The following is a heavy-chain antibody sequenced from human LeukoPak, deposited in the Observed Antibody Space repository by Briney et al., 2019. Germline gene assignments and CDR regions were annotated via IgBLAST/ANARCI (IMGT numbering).Heavy chain of an antibody. J-gene: IGHJ4*02. V-gene: IGHV4-4*07. CDR2: IYTSGST. D-gene: IGHD6-19*01. CDR3: ARDWHSSGWYDY. CDR1: GGSISSYY. Sequence: SETLSLTCTVSGGSISSYYWSWIRQPAGKGLEWIGRIYTSGSTNYNPSLKSRVTMSVGTSKNQFSLKLSSVTAADTAVYYCARDWHSSGWYDYWGQGTLVTVSS.